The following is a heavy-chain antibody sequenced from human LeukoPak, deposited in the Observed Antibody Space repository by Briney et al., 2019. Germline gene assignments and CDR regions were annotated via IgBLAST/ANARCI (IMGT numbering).Heavy chain of an antibody. D-gene: IGHD3-22*01. CDR3: AKDGGGYYPYYYYYMDV. CDR2: IRFDGSSN. J-gene: IGHJ6*03. V-gene: IGHV3-30*02. CDR1: GFTFSSYA. Sequence: GGSLRLSCAASGFTFSSYAMSWVRQAPGKGLEWVAFIRFDGSSNSYADSVKGRFTISRDNSNNMLYLQMNSLRAEDTAVYYCAKDGGGYYPYYYYYMDVWGKGTTVTISS.